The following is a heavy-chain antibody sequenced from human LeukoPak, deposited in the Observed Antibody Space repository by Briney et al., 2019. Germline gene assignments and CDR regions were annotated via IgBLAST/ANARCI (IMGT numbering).Heavy chain of an antibody. D-gene: IGHD6-13*01. V-gene: IGHV3-21*01. CDR3: ARGHIAAPVIHY. J-gene: IGHJ4*02. CDR1: GFTFSSYS. Sequence: GGSLRLSCKASGFTFSSYSMNWVRQAPGKGLEWVSSISTSGSYIYYADSVKGRFTISRDNAKNSLFLQMNTLRAEDTAVFYCARGHIAAPVIHYWGQGTLVTVSS. CDR2: ISTSGSYI.